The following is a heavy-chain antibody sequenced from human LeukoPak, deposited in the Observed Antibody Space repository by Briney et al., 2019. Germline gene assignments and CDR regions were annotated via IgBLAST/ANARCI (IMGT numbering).Heavy chain of an antibody. D-gene: IGHD3-10*01. V-gene: IGHV3-23*01. J-gene: IGHJ6*02. CDR1: GFTFSSYA. CDR2: ISGSGGST. Sequence: PGGSLRLSCAASGFTFSSYAMSWVRQAPGKGREWVSAISGSGGSTYYADSVRGRFTISRDNSKNTLYLQMNSLRAEDTAVYYCAKGLWFGEYYGMDVWGQGTTVTVSS. CDR3: AKGLWFGEYYGMDV.